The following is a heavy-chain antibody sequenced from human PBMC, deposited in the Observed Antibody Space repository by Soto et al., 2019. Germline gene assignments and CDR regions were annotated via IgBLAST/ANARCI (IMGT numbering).Heavy chain of an antibody. D-gene: IGHD1-26*01. CDR3: AKDTSYGGSYGDY. CDR2: ISYDGSNK. CDR1: GFTFSSYG. V-gene: IGHV3-30*18. J-gene: IGHJ4*02. Sequence: QVQLVQSGGGVVQPGRSLRLSCAASGFTFSSYGMHWVRQAPGKGLEWVAVISYDGSNKYYADSVKGRFTISRDNAKNTLYLQMNSLRAEATAVYCCAKDTSYGGSYGDYWGQGNVFTVSS.